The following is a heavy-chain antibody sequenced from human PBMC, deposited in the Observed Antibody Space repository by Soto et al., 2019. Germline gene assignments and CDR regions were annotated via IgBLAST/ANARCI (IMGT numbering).Heavy chain of an antibody. Sequence: QVQLVESGGGVVQPGRSLRLSYAASGFTFSSYAMHWVRQAPGKGLEWVAVISYDGSNKYYADSVKGRFTISRDNSKNTLYLQMNSLRAEDTAVYYCARERGIAAPGAFDIWGQGTMVTVSS. J-gene: IGHJ3*02. D-gene: IGHD6-13*01. CDR3: ARERGIAAPGAFDI. V-gene: IGHV3-30-3*01. CDR1: GFTFSSYA. CDR2: ISYDGSNK.